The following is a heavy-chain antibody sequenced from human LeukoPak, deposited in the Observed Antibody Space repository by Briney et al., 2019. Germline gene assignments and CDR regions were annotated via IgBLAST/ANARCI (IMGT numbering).Heavy chain of an antibody. Sequence: GGSLRLSCAASRFTFSDYSMNWVRQAPGKWLEWVSSTSSGSSYIYYADSVKGRFTISRDNAKNSLYLQMNSLRAEDTAVYYCARDFSRAFDIWGQGTLVTVS. CDR3: ARDFSRAFDI. J-gene: IGHJ3*02. D-gene: IGHD3-3*01. CDR1: RFTFSDYS. CDR2: TSSGSSYI. V-gene: IGHV3-21*01.